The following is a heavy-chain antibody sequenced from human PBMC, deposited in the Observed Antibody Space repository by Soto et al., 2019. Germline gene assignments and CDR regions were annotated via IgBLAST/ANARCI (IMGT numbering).Heavy chain of an antibody. CDR3: ARGGGAGALRNFQH. J-gene: IGHJ1*01. V-gene: IGHV3-30-3*01. CDR1: GFTFSSYA. CDR2: ISYDGSNT. D-gene: IGHD6-19*01. Sequence: QVQLVESGGGVVQPGRSLRLSCAASGFTFSSYAMHWVRQAPGKGLEWVAVISYDGSNTYYADSVKGRFTISRDNSKNTLYLQMNSLRAEDTAVYYCARGGGAGALRNFQHWGQGTLVTVSS.